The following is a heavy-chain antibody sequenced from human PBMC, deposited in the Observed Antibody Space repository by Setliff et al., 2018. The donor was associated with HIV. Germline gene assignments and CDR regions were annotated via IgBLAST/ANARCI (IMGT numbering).Heavy chain of an antibody. CDR1: GYTFTDYY. J-gene: IGHJ4*02. CDR3: ARTTWTQLWPGGY. Sequence: ASVKVSCKASGYTFTDYYMHWVKQAPGKGPEWMGRVDPEDGQTIYAQKLQGRVTMTTDTSTSTAYMELGNLTSDDSANYYCARTTWTQLWPGGYWGQGTLVTVSS. CDR2: VDPEDGQT. D-gene: IGHD5-18*01. V-gene: IGHV1-69-2*01.